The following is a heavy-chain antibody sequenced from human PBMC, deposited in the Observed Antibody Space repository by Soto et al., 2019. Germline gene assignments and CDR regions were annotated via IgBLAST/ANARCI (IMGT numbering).Heavy chain of an antibody. CDR2: ISYDGSNK. J-gene: IGHJ4*02. D-gene: IGHD3-3*01. V-gene: IGHV3-30*18. Sequence: GGSLRLSCAASGFTFSSYGMHWVRQAPGKGLEWVAVISYDGSNKYYADSVKGRFTISRDNSKNTLYLQMNSLRAEDTAVYYCAKEMTSLGVDLTYYFDYWGQGTLVTVSS. CDR1: GFTFSSYG. CDR3: AKEMTSLGVDLTYYFDY.